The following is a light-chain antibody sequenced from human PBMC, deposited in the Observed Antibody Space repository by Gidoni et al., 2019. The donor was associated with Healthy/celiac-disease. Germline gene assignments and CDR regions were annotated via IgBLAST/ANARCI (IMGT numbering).Light chain of an antibody. V-gene: IGKV4-1*01. CDR1: QSVLYSSNNKNY. CDR2: WAS. CDR3: QQYYSTPPWT. Sequence: DIVMTQAPDSLAVSLGERATINCKSSQSVLYSSNNKNYLAWSQQKPGQPPMLLIYWASTRESGVPDRFSGSGSGTDFTFTIRSLQAEDVAVYYCQQYYSTPPWTFGQGTKVEIK. J-gene: IGKJ1*01.